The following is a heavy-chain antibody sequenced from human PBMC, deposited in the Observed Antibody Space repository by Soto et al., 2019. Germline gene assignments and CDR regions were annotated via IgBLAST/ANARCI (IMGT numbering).Heavy chain of an antibody. J-gene: IGHJ4*02. Sequence: SVKVSCKASGGTFSSYAISWVRQAPGQGPEWMGGIIPILKTADYAQKFQGRVTITADEPMTATYMELSSLRSEDTAVYYCTREGGGYGGNSIVWGQGTLVTVSS. CDR2: IIPILKTA. CDR1: GGTFSSYA. CDR3: TREGGGYGGNSIV. V-gene: IGHV1-69*13. D-gene: IGHD2-21*02.